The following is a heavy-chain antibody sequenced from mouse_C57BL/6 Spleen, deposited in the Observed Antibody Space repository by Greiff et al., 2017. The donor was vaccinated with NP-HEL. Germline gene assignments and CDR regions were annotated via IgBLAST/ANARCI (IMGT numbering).Heavy chain of an antibody. CDR2: INYDGSST. J-gene: IGHJ3*01. CDR1: GFTFSDYY. D-gene: IGHD1-1*01. V-gene: IGHV5-16*01. CDR3: ATYYGSSWFAY. Sequence: EVHLVESEGGLVQPGSSMKLSCTASGFTFSDYYMAWVRQVPEKGLEWVANINYDGSSTYYLDSLKSRFIISRDNAKNILYLQMSSLKSEDTATYYCATYYGSSWFAYWGQGTLVTVSA.